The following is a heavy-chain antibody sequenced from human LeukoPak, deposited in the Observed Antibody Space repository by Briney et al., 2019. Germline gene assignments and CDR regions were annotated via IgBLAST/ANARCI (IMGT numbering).Heavy chain of an antibody. CDR2: ISYDGSNK. V-gene: IGHV3-30*04. CDR3: AREHIAARIFDY. CDR1: GFTFSSYA. J-gene: IGHJ4*02. D-gene: IGHD6-6*01. Sequence: PGGSLRLSCAASGFTFSSYAMHWVRQAPGKGLEWVAVISYDGSNKYYADSVKGRFTISRDNSKNTLYLQMNSLRAEDTAVYYCAREHIAARIFDYWGQGTLVTVSS.